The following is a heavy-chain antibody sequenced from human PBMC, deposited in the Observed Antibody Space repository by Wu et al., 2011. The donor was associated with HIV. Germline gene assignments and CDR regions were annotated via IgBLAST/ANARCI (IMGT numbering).Heavy chain of an antibody. Sequence: VQLVQSGAEVKKPGESLKISCKGSGYSFTSYWIGWVRQMPGKGLEWMGIIYPGDSDTRYSPPFQGQVTISVDKSISTAYLQWSSLKASDTAMYYCARLFSDYGGNSKGGGAFDIWGQGTMVTVSS. V-gene: IGHV5-51*03. J-gene: IGHJ3*02. CDR3: ARLFSDYGGNSKGGGAFDI. D-gene: IGHD4-23*01. CDR2: IYPGDSDT. CDR1: GYSFTSYW.